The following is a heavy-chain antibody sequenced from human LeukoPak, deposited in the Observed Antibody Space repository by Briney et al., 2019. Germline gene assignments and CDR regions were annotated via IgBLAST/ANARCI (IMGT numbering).Heavy chain of an antibody. D-gene: IGHD6-13*01. J-gene: IGHJ4*02. Sequence: PSETLSLTCAVYGGSFSGYYWSWIRQPPGKGLEWIGEINHSGSTNYNPSLKSRVTISVDTSKNQFSLKLSSVTAAGTAVYYCARPAPTSSSWYPYWGQGTLVTVSS. CDR1: GGSFSGYY. V-gene: IGHV4-34*01. CDR3: ARPAPTSSSWYPY. CDR2: INHSGST.